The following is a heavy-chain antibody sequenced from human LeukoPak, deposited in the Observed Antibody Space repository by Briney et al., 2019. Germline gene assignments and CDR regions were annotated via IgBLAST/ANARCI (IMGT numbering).Heavy chain of an antibody. CDR2: INPNSGGT. CDR3: ARESDRIDY. V-gene: IGHV1-2*02. D-gene: IGHD3-16*02. J-gene: IGHJ4*02. Sequence: ASVKVSCKASGYTFTAYNIHWVRQAPGQGLEWMGWINPNSGGTNYAQKFQGRVTMTRDTSISTAYMELSRLRSDDTAVYYCARESDRIDYWGQGTLVTVSS. CDR1: GYTFTAYN.